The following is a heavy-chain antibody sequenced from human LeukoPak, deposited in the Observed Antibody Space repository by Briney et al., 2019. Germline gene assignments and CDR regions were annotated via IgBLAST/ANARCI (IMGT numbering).Heavy chain of an antibody. CDR3: ARDNAWVQSGVYYHYYGMDV. V-gene: IGHV1-18*01. D-gene: IGHD2-8*02. J-gene: IGHJ6*02. CDR2: ISAYNGNT. Sequence: ASVKVSCKAPGYTFTSYGISWVRPAPGQGLEWMGWISAYNGNTNYAQKLQGRVTMTTDTSTSTAYMELRSLRSDDTAVYYCARDNAWVQSGVYYHYYGMDVWGQGTTVTVSS. CDR1: GYTFTSYG.